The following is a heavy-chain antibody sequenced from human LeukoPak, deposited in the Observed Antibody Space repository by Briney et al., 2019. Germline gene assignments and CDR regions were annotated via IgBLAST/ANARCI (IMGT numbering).Heavy chain of an antibody. CDR3: ARDVRGAVGTFVWFDP. Sequence: GASVKVSCKASGYTFTNFGITWVRQAPGQGLEWMGWISGYNGNTYYTQKFQGRVTMTTDTSTNTAYMELRSLTSDDTAVYYCARDVRGAVGTFVWFDPWGQGTLVTVSS. CDR2: ISGYNGNT. V-gene: IGHV1-18*01. J-gene: IGHJ5*02. CDR1: GYTFTNFG. D-gene: IGHD6-13*01.